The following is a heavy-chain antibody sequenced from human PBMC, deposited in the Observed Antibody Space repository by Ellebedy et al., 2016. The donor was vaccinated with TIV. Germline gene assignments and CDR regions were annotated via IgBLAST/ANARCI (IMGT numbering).Heavy chain of an antibody. J-gene: IGHJ4*02. CDR3: ARGGRDQWLIDY. CDR1: GFTFSIYD. CDR2: IGTAGDT. D-gene: IGHD6-19*01. V-gene: IGHV3-13*01. Sequence: PGGSLRLSCAASGFTFSIYDMHWVRQPTGKGLEWVSAIGTAGDTYYPGSVKGRFTISRENAKNSLYLQMNSLRAEDTAVYYCARGGRDQWLIDYWGQGTLVTVSS.